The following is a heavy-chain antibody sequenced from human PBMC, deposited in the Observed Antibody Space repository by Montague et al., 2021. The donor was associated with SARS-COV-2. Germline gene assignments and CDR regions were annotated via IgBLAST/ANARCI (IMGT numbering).Heavy chain of an antibody. CDR3: AMLYGGGGGRGY. Sequence: SETLSLTCTVSGGSIDGNHWTWVRQPPGKGLEWIGQIGSTNYNPSLESRISTSVDTSKSRFSLNLASVTAADSAIYYCAMLYGGGGGRGYWGQGTLVTVSS. CDR1: GGSIDGNH. CDR2: IGST. D-gene: IGHD4-23*01. V-gene: IGHV4-59*01. J-gene: IGHJ4*02.